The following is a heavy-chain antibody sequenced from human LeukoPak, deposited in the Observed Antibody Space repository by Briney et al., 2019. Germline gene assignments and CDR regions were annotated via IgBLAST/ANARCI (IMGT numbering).Heavy chain of an antibody. CDR1: GYTFTGYY. CDR2: INPNSGGT. Sequence: GASVKVSCKASGYTFTGYYIHWVRQAPGQGLEWMGWINPNSGGTNYAQKFQGRVTMTRDTSISTAYMELSRLRSEDTAVYYCATGPVDTAMEYYFDYWGQGTLVTVSS. CDR3: ATGPVDTAMEYYFDY. J-gene: IGHJ4*02. D-gene: IGHD5-18*01. V-gene: IGHV1-2*02.